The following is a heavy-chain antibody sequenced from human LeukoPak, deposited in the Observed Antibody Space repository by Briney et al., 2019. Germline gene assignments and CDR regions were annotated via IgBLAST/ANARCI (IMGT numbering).Heavy chain of an antibody. J-gene: IGHJ5*02. CDR3: ARDSSGNVSYWFDP. V-gene: IGHV1-2*02. Sequence: ASVKVSCKASGYTFTGYYMHWVRQAPGQGLEWMGWINPNSGGTNYAQKFQGRVTMTRDTSISTAYMELSRLRSDDMAVYYCARDSSGNVSYWFDPWGQGTLVTVSS. D-gene: IGHD3-10*01. CDR1: GYTFTGYY. CDR2: INPNSGGT.